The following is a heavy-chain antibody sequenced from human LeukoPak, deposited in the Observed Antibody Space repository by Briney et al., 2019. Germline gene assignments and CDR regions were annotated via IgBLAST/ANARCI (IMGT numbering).Heavy chain of an antibody. Sequence: GGSLRLSCAASGFTFSSYSMNWVRQAPGKGLEWVSSISSSSSYIYYADSVKGRFTISRDNAKNSLYLQMNSLRAEDTAVYYCARGPMVRGVVYAFDIWGQGTMVTVSS. CDR3: ARGPMVRGVVYAFDI. V-gene: IGHV3-21*01. CDR1: GFTFSSYS. J-gene: IGHJ3*02. CDR2: ISSSSSYI. D-gene: IGHD3-10*01.